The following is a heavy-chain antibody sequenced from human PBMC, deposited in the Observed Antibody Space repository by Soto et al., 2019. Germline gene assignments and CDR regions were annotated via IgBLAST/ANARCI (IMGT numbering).Heavy chain of an antibody. J-gene: IGHJ4*02. CDR2: ISLSGSQI. CDR1: GLMYSSYS. V-gene: IGHV3-21*04. D-gene: IGHD6-19*01. CDR3: AKDPPLIAVASLLFDY. Sequence: GGSLRLSCVASGLMYSSYSMSWVRQAPGKGLEWVAFISLSGSQINYAALVKGRFTISRDNSKNTLYLQMNSLRAEDTAIYYCAKDPPLIAVASLLFDYWGQGTLVTVSS.